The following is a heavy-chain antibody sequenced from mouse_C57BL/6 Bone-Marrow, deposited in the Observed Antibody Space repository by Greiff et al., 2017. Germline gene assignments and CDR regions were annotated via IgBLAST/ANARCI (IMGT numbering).Heavy chain of an antibody. J-gene: IGHJ2*01. D-gene: IGHD1-1*01. Sequence: VQLQQSGAELARPGASVKLSCKASGYTFTSYGISWVKQRTGQGLEWFGEIYPRSGNTYYNEKFKGKATLTADKSSSTAYMELRSLTSEDSAVYFCARGGPITTVVEYYFDYWGQGTTLTVSA. CDR1: GYTFTSYG. CDR3: ARGGPITTVVEYYFDY. CDR2: IYPRSGNT. V-gene: IGHV1-81*01.